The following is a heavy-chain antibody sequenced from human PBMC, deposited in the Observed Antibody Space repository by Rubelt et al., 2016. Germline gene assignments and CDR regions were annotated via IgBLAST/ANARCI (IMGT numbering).Heavy chain of an antibody. CDR2: FDPEDGET. Sequence: QVQLVQSGAEVRKPGASVKVSCKVSGYTLTELSMHWVRQAPGKGLEWMGGFDPEDGETIYAQKFQGRVTITRDTSASTAYMELSSLRSEDTAVYYCARYYYDSSGYVYFDYWGQGTLVTVSS. CDR1: GYTLTELS. J-gene: IGHJ4*02. V-gene: IGHV1-24*01. D-gene: IGHD3-22*01. CDR3: ARYYYDSSGYVYFDY.